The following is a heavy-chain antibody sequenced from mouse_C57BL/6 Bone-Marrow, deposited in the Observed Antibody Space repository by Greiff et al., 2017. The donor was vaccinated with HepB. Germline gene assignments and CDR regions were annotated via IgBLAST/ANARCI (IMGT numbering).Heavy chain of an antibody. CDR3: ARGWMVTTGYYYAMDY. D-gene: IGHD2-2*01. Sequence: VQLQQPGAELVKPGASVKLSCKASGYTFTSYWMHWVKQRPGRGLEWIGRIDPNSGGTKYNEKFKSKATLTVDKPSSTAYMQLSSLTSEDSAVYYCARGWMVTTGYYYAMDYWGQGTSVTVSS. CDR2: IDPNSGGT. J-gene: IGHJ4*01. CDR1: GYTFTSYW. V-gene: IGHV1-72*01.